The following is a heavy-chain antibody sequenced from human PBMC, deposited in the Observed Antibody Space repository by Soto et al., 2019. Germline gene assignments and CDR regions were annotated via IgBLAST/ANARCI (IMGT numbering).Heavy chain of an antibody. CDR1: GFNFSSYG. J-gene: IGHJ4*02. Sequence: VQLVESGGGVVQPGGSLRLSCEASGFNFSSYGIHWVRQAPGKGLELVAIIWSDGSNEYYADSVKGRFTICRDNSKNTVYLQVSKLRAEDTAVYFCARDQTDSGGYSDSWGQGTLVTVSS. D-gene: IGHD3-22*01. V-gene: IGHV3-33*01. CDR3: ARDQTDSGGYSDS. CDR2: IWSDGSNE.